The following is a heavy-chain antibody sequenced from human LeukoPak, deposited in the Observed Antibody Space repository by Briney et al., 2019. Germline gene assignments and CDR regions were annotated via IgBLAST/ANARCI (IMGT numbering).Heavy chain of an antibody. CDR3: AKEYYGSGSYRTDAFDI. D-gene: IGHD3-10*01. CDR2: ISGSGGST. J-gene: IGHJ3*02. Sequence: GGSLRLSCAASGFTFSSYAMSWVRQAPGKGLEWVSAISGSGGSTYYADSVKGRFTISRDNSKNTLYLQMNSLRAEDTAVYYCAKEYYGSGSYRTDAFDIWGQGTMVTASS. V-gene: IGHV3-23*01. CDR1: GFTFSSYA.